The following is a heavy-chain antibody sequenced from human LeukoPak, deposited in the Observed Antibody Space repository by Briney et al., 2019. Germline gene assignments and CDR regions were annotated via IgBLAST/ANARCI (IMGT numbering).Heavy chain of an antibody. V-gene: IGHV3-9*01. CDR2: ISWNSGSI. J-gene: IGHJ2*01. D-gene: IGHD4-17*01. Sequence: GGSLRLSCAASGFTFDDYAMHWVRQAPGKGLEWVSGISWNSGSIGYADSVKGRFTISRDNAKNSLYLQMNSLRAEDTALYYCAKDLRPGYGDYARPGGFDLWGRGTLVTVSS. CDR1: GFTFDDYA. CDR3: AKDLRPGYGDYARPGGFDL.